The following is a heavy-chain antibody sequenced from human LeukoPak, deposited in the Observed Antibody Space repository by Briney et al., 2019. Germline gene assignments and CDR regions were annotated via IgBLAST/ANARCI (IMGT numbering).Heavy chain of an antibody. CDR3: AKDYTAMVRGPDY. D-gene: IGHD5-18*01. J-gene: IGHJ4*02. Sequence: GGSLRLSCAASGFTFDDYAMHWVRQAPGKGLEWASGISWNSGSIGYADSVKGRFTIFRDNAKNSLYLQMNSLRAEDTALYYCAKDYTAMVRGPDYWGQGTLVTVSS. CDR2: ISWNSGSI. V-gene: IGHV3-9*01. CDR1: GFTFDDYA.